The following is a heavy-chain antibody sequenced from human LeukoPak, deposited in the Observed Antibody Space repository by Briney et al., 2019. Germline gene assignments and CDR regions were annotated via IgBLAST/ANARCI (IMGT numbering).Heavy chain of an antibody. CDR2: INPSGGST. CDR3: ARDRYSSSFFDY. Sequence: ASVKVSCKASGYTFTSYDINWVRQATGQGLEWMGIINPSGGSTSYAQKFQGRVTMTRDTSTSTVYMELSSLRSEDTAVYYCARDRYSSSFFDYWGQGTLVTVSS. J-gene: IGHJ4*02. CDR1: GYTFTSYD. V-gene: IGHV1-46*01. D-gene: IGHD6-6*01.